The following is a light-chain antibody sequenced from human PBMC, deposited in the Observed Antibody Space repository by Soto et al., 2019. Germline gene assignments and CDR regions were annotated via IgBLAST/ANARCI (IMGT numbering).Light chain of an antibody. Sequence: QSALTQPASVSGSPGQSITISCTRTSSDVGGYNYVSWYQQHPGKAPKLMIYDVSNRPSGVSNRFSGSKSGNTASLTISGLQAEDEADYYCSSYTSSSFWVFGGGTKLTVL. CDR2: DVS. CDR1: SSDVGGYNY. CDR3: SSYTSSSFWV. V-gene: IGLV2-14*01. J-gene: IGLJ3*02.